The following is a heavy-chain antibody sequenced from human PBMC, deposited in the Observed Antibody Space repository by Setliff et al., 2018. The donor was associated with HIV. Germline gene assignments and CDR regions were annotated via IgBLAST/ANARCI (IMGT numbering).Heavy chain of an antibody. CDR3: ARGWAAPYYYGMDV. V-gene: IGHV4-61*02. CDR1: GGSISSGSYY. D-gene: IGHD3-16*01. CDR2: IYFSGST. Sequence: SETLSLTCTVSGGSISSGSYYWNWIRQPARKTLEWIGRIYFSGSTNYNPSLKSRVTISIDTSKNQLSLKLSSVTAADTAVYYCARGWAAPYYYGMDVWGQGTTVTVS. J-gene: IGHJ6*02.